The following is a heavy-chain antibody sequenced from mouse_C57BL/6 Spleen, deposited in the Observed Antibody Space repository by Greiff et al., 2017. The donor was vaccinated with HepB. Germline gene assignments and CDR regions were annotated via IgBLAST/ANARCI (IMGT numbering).Heavy chain of an antibody. Sequence: QVQLQQSGAELVKPGASVKLSCKASGYTFTEYTIHWVKQRSGQGLEWIGWFYPGSGSIKYNEKFKDKATLTADKSSSTVYMELSRLTSEDSAVYFGARHEEGYEYDGVTFDYWGQGTTLTVSS. CDR3: ARHEEGYEYDGVTFDY. D-gene: IGHD2-4*01. J-gene: IGHJ2*01. CDR2: FYPGSGSI. V-gene: IGHV1-62-2*01. CDR1: GYTFTEYT.